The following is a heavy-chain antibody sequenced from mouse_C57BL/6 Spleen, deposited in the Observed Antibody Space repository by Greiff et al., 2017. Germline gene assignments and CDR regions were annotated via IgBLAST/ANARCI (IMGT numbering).Heavy chain of an antibody. V-gene: IGHV1-69*01. Sequence: QVQLQQPGAELVMPGASVKLSCKASGYTFTSYWMHWVKQRPGQGLEWIGEIDPSVSYTNYNQKFKGKSTMTVDKSSSTAYMQLSSLTSEDSAVYYCARGGGTGDYWGQGTTLTVSS. CDR2: IDPSVSYT. J-gene: IGHJ2*01. CDR1: GYTFTSYW. CDR3: ARGGGTGDY. D-gene: IGHD4-1*01.